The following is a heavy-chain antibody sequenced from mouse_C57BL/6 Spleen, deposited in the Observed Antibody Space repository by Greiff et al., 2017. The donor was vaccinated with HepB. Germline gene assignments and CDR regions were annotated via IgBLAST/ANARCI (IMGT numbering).Heavy chain of an antibody. D-gene: IGHD1-1*01. CDR3: ARRGYYGSRKDWDFDV. J-gene: IGHJ1*03. V-gene: IGHV1-39*01. Sequence: EVKLMESGPELVKPGASVKISCKASGYSFTDYNMNWVKQSNGKSLEWIGVINPNYGTTSYNQKFKGKATLTVDQSSSTAYMQLNSLTSEDSAVYYCARRGYYGSRKDWDFDVWGTGTTVTVSS. CDR2: INPNYGTT. CDR1: GYSFTDYN.